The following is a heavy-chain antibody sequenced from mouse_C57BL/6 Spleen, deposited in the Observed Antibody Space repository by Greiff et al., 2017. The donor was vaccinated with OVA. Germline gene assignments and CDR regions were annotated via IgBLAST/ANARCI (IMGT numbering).Heavy chain of an antibody. CDR1: GYAFSSYW. CDR2: IYPGDGDT. J-gene: IGHJ2*01. D-gene: IGHD1-1*01. Sequence: QVQLQQSGAELVKPGASVKLSCKASGYAFSSYWLNWVKQRPGQGLEWIGEIYPGDGDTNYNGKFKGKATLTADKSSSTAYMQLSSLTSEDSAVYCCARTYATVGARDYWGQGTTLTVSS. V-gene: IGHV1-80*01. CDR3: ARTYATVGARDY.